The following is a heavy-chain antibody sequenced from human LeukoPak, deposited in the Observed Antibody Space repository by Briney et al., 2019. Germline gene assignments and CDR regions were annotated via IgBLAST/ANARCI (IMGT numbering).Heavy chain of an antibody. Sequence: GGSLRLSCAASGFTFSSYEMNWVRQAPGKGLEWVSYISSSGSTIYYADSVKGRFTISRDNAKNSLYLQMNSLRAEDTAVYFCARDLRPREARYYMDVWGKGTTVTVSS. J-gene: IGHJ6*03. CDR3: ARDLRPREARYYMDV. CDR2: ISSSGSTI. V-gene: IGHV3-48*03. D-gene: IGHD3-9*01. CDR1: GFTFSSYE.